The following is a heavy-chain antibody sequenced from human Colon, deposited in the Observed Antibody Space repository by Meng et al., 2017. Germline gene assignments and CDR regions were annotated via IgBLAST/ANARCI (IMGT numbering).Heavy chain of an antibody. CDR2: GST. D-gene: IGHD7-27*01. CDR1: GPSVSDTNYA. J-gene: IGHJ4*02. CDR3: ARDNWGSLDY. Sequence: QVRLQESGPGLVRPSETPSLTCTVSGPSVSDTNYAWSWIRQPPGKGLEWIGYGSTNHNPSLKSRVTISVDTSKNQFSLTLNSVTAADTAVYYCARDNWGSLDYWGQGTLVTVSS. V-gene: IGHV4-61*01.